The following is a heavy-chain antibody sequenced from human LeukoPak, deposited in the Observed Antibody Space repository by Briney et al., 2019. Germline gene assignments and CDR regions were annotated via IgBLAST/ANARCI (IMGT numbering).Heavy chain of an antibody. D-gene: IGHD3-3*01. J-gene: IGHJ4*02. CDR2: VYYSGST. V-gene: IGHV4-59*01. CDR3: ARDSGTIFGVVGYFDY. CDR1: GGSISSYY. Sequence: SETLSLTCTVSGGSISSYYWSWIRQPPGKGLEWIGYVYYSGSTNYNPSLKSRVTISVDTSKNQFSLKLSSVTAADTAVYCCARDSGTIFGVVGYFDYWGQGTLVTVSS.